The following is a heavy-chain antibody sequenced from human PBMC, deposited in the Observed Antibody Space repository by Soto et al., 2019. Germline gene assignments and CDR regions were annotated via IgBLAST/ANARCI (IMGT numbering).Heavy chain of an antibody. V-gene: IGHV4-59*08. Sequence: PSETLSLTCTVSGGSISSYYWSWIRQPPGKGLEWIGYIYYSGSTNYNPSLKSRVTISVDTSKNQFSLKLSSVTAADTAVYYCASMRLSIVLASRDNWYHHCGHRPLFTDSS. CDR2: IYYSGST. CDR3: ASMRLSIVLASRDNWYHH. D-gene: IGHD6-19*01. J-gene: IGHJ5*02. CDR1: GGSISSYY.